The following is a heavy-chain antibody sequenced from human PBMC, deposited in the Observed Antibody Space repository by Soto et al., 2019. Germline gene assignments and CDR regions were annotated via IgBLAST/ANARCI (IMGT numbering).Heavy chain of an antibody. J-gene: IGHJ6*02. CDR3: ARDSRELDPYYYGMDV. V-gene: IGHV1-18*01. Sequence: SVKVSCKASCYTFTSYGISWVRQAPGQGLEWMGWISAYNGNTHYAQKLQGRVTMAADTSTSTAYMELRSLRSDDTAVYYCARDSRELDPYYYGMDVWGQGTTVTVSS. D-gene: IGHD1-26*01. CDR1: CYTFTSYG. CDR2: ISAYNGNT.